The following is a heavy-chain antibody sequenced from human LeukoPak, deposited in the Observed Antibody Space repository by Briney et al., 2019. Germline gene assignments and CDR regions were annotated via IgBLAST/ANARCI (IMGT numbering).Heavy chain of an antibody. CDR2: ISGSGGST. CDR1: GFTFSSYA. D-gene: IGHD3-22*01. CDR3: PKGGDSSGYLVYFQH. V-gene: IGHV3-23*01. J-gene: IGHJ1*01. Sequence: PGGSLRLSCAASGFTFSSYAMSWVRQAPGKGLEWVSAISGSGGSTFYADSVKGRFTISRDNSKNALYLQMNSLRAEDTAVYYCPKGGDSSGYLVYFQHWGQGTLVTVSS.